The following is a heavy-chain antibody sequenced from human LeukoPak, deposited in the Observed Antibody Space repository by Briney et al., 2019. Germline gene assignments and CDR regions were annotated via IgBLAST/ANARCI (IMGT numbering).Heavy chain of an antibody. J-gene: IGHJ4*02. V-gene: IGHV5-51*01. CDR2: IWPGDSNT. CDR3: ARLGYSYGRGDY. Sequence: GESLKISCKASGYNFNNYWIGWVRQMPGKGLEWMGIIWPGDSNTKYSPSLQGQVTISADRSISTASLQWSSLKASDTAMYYCARLGYSYGRGDYWGQGTLVTVSS. D-gene: IGHD5-18*01. CDR1: GYNFNNYW.